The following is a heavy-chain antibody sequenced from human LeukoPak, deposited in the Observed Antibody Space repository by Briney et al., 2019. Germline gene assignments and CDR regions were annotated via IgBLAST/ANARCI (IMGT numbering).Heavy chain of an antibody. D-gene: IGHD2-2*01. CDR3: ARGRPAASWFDP. CDR1: GGSFSGYY. CDR2: INHSGST. V-gene: IGHV4-34*01. Sequence: SETLSLTCAVYGGSFSGYYWSWIRQPPGKGLEWIGEINHSGSTNYNPSLKSRVTISVDTSKNRFSLKLSSVTAADTAVYYCARGRPAASWFDPWGQGTLVTVSS. J-gene: IGHJ5*02.